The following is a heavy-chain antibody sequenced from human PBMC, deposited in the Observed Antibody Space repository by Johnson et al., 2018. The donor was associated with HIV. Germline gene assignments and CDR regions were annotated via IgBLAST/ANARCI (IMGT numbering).Heavy chain of an antibody. D-gene: IGHD2-15*01. CDR3: ARDDGGGGDAFDI. CDR2: MNWNGGRT. Sequence: EKLVESGGGVVQPGRSLRLSCAASGFTFSNYAMHWVRQAPGKGLEWVSGMNWNGGRTGYADSVKGRFTISRDNAKNSLYLQMNSLRAEDTAVYYWARDDGGGGDAFDIWGQGTMVTVSS. CDR1: GFTFSNYA. V-gene: IGHV3-20*04. J-gene: IGHJ3*02.